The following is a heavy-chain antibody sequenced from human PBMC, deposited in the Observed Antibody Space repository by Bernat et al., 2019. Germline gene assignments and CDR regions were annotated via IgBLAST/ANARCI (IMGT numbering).Heavy chain of an antibody. J-gene: IGHJ4*02. CDR2: IDWDDDK. D-gene: IGHD6-6*01. Sequence: QVTLRESGPALVKPTQTLTLTCTFSGFSLSTSGMCVSWIRQPPGKALEWLALIDWDDDKYYSTSLKTRLTISKDTTKNQVVLTMTNMDPVDTATYYCARQDGAARIFDYWGQGTLVTVSS. CDR1: GFSLSTSGMC. CDR3: ARQDGAARIFDY. V-gene: IGHV2-70*01.